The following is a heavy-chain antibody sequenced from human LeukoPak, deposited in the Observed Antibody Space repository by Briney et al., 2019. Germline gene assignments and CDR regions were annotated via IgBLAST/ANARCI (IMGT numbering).Heavy chain of an antibody. J-gene: IGHJ4*02. V-gene: IGHV4-34*01. Sequence: SVSLSLTCAVYGGSVTGYYWGWGRQPPGRGRGWSGEMNHSGSTNYNPSLKSRVTISVDTSKKQVSLRRSAVTAADTAVYYCARGGYDFWSGYVDYWRKGTMVSVSS. CDR1: GGSVTGYY. D-gene: IGHD3-3*01. CDR2: MNHSGST. CDR3: ARGGYDFWSGYVDY.